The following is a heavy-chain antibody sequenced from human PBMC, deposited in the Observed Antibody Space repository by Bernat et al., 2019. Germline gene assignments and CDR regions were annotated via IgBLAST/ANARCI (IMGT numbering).Heavy chain of an antibody. V-gene: IGHV1-69*05. J-gene: IGHJ2*01. CDR2: IIPIFGTA. Sequence: QVQLVQSGAEVKKPGSSVKVSCKASGGTFSSYAISWVRQAPGQGLEWMGGIIPIFGTANYAQKFQGRVKITRDESTSHTYMELSSLRSEDTAVYYCAAPLGYSYGSQHNWYFDLWGRGTLVTVSS. CDR1: GGTFSSYA. D-gene: IGHD5-18*01. CDR3: AAPLGYSYGSQHNWYFDL.